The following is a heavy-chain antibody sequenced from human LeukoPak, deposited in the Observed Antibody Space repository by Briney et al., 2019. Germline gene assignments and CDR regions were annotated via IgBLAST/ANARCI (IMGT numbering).Heavy chain of an antibody. D-gene: IGHD5-18*01. Sequence: SQTLSLTCTVSGGSISSGGYYWSWIRQHPGKGLEWIGYIYYSGSTYYNPSLKSRVTISVDTSKNQFSLKLSSVTAADTAVYYCARGTVDTAMVDAEYFQHWGQGTLVTVSS. CDR1: GGSISSGGYY. J-gene: IGHJ1*01. CDR3: ARGTVDTAMVDAEYFQH. V-gene: IGHV4-31*03. CDR2: IYYSGST.